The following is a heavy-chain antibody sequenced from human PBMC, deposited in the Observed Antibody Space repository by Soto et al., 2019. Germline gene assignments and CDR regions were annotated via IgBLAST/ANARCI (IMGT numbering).Heavy chain of an antibody. D-gene: IGHD5-12*01. V-gene: IGHV1-3*01. CDR1: GYTFTSYA. CDR3: ARSDGYNSDSFSSX. Sequence: ASVKVSCKASGYTFTSYAMNWVRQAPGQRLEWMGCFNPCNGHRKFSQMFQGRVNLNSDRSANTAYMELSSLTSGETAVYYCARSDGYNSDSFSSXWGQGTLVSVCX. CDR2: FNPCNGHR. J-gene: IGHJ5*02.